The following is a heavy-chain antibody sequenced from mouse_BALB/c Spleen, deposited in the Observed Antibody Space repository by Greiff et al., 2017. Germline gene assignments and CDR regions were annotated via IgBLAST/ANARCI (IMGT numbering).Heavy chain of an antibody. CDR1: GYSITSDYA. Sequence: EVMLVESGPGLVKPSQSLSLTCTVTGYSITSDYAWNWIRQFPGNKLEWMGYISYSGSTSYNPSLKSRISITRDTSKNQFFLQLNSVTTEDTATYYCARDRRLDYWGQGTTLTVSS. CDR2: ISYSGST. J-gene: IGHJ2*01. CDR3: ARDRRLDY. D-gene: IGHD1-2*01. V-gene: IGHV3-2*02.